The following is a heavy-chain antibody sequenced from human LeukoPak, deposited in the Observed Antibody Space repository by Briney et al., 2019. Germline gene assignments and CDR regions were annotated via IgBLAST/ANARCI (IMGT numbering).Heavy chain of an antibody. V-gene: IGHV4-61*02. Sequence: NSSQTLSLTCTVSGGSISSGSYYWSWIRQPAGKGLEWIGRIYTSGSTNYNPSLKSRVTISVDTSKNQFSLKLSSVTAADTAVYYWARAKTTIFGVVIMDYWGQGTMVTVSS. CDR1: GGSISSGSYY. CDR2: IYTSGST. CDR3: ARAKTTIFGVVIMDY. D-gene: IGHD3-3*01. J-gene: IGHJ4*02.